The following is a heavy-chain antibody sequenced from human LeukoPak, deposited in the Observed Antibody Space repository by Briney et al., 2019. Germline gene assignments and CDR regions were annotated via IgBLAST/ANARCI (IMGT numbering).Heavy chain of an antibody. V-gene: IGHV3-15*01. CDR1: GFTFSNAW. CDR2: IKSKTDGGTT. D-gene: IGHD2-15*01. Sequence: GGSLRLSCAASGFTFSNAWMSWVRQAPGKGLEWVGRIKSKTDGGTTDYAAPVKGRFTISRDDSKNTLYLQMNSLKTEDTAVYYCTTDRGGYCSGGSCYSLGFDAFDIWGQGTMVTVSS. CDR3: TTDRGGYCSGGSCYSLGFDAFDI. J-gene: IGHJ3*02.